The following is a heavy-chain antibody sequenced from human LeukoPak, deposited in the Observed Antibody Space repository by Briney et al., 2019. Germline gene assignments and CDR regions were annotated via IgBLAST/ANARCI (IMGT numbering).Heavy chain of an antibody. V-gene: IGHV3-23*01. D-gene: IGHD6-19*01. CDR1: GFTFSTYA. CDR2: LSGSFGRA. Sequence: GGSLRLSCAASGFTFSTYAMSWVRQAPGKGLEWVSALSGSFGRAYYADSVKGRFTISGDNSKNTLYLQMNSLRAEDTALYYCAKERGSVAVAGIDYWGQGTLVTVSS. J-gene: IGHJ4*02. CDR3: AKERGSVAVAGIDY.